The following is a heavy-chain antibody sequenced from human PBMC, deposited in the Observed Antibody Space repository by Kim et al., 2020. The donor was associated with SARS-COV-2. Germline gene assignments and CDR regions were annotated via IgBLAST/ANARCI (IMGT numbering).Heavy chain of an antibody. CDR3: ARDLTIFGVVTKDFDY. Sequence: SETLSLTCTVCGGSISSSSYYWGWIRQPPGKGLEWIGSIYYSGSTYYNPSLKSRVTISVDTSKNQFSLKLSSVTAADTAVYYCARDLTIFGVVTKDFDYWGQGTLVTVSS. CDR2: IYYSGST. CDR1: GGSISSSSYY. V-gene: IGHV4-39*07. D-gene: IGHD3-3*01. J-gene: IGHJ4*02.